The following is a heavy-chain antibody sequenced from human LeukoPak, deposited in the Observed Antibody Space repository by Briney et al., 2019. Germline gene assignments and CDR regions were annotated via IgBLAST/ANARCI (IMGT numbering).Heavy chain of an antibody. D-gene: IGHD5-18*01. J-gene: IGHJ1*01. CDR1: GGSFSGCY. V-gene: IGHV4-34*01. Sequence: SETLSLTCAVYGGSFSGCYWSWIRQPPGKGLEWIGEINHSGSTNYNPSLKSRVTISVDTSKNQFSLKLSSVPAADTAVYYCARGNTSIKYFQHWGQGTLVTVSS. CDR2: INHSGST. CDR3: ARGNTSIKYFQH.